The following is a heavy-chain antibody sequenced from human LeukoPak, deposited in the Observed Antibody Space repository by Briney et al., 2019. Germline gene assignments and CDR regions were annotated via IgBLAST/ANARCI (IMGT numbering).Heavy chain of an antibody. CDR1: GYSFTSYW. V-gene: IGHV5-51*01. D-gene: IGHD2-2*01. CDR2: IYPGDSDT. Sequence: GESLKISCKGSGYSFTSYWIGWVRQMPGKGLEWMGIIYPGDSDTRYSPSFQGQVTISADKSITTAYLQWSSLKASDTAIYYCARPYCSSTSCYAFDYWGQATLVTVSS. J-gene: IGHJ4*02. CDR3: ARPYCSSTSCYAFDY.